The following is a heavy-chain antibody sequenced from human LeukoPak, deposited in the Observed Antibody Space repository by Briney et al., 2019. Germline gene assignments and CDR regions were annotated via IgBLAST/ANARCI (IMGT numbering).Heavy chain of an antibody. CDR1: GGFFSGYY. V-gene: IGHV4-34*01. CDR2: IKHSGST. Sequence: SETLSLTCAVYGGFFSGYYWSWLRQPPGKGLAWVGEIKHSGSTNYNPSLKSRVTISVDTSKNQFSLKLSSVTAADTAVYYCARGPRTTPGYYYYMDVWGKGTTVTVSS. J-gene: IGHJ6*03. D-gene: IGHD2-2*01. CDR3: ARGPRTTPGYYYYMDV.